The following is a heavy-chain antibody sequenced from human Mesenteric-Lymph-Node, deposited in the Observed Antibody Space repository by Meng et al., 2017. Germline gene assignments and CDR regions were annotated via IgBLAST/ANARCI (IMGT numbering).Heavy chain of an antibody. D-gene: IGHD1-26*01. CDR3: ARGLWEQSRYYFDS. V-gene: IGHV1-3*01. J-gene: IGHJ4*02. CDR2: INSGNGKT. CDR1: GYTFTNYA. Sequence: QVQLVQSGAEGKKPGASGKGAGKAAGYTFTNYAIQWVRQAPGQRLEWMGWINSGNGKTKYSEKFQGRVTITRDTSATTAYMELSSLRSEDMAVYYCARGLWEQSRYYFDSWGQGTLVTVSS.